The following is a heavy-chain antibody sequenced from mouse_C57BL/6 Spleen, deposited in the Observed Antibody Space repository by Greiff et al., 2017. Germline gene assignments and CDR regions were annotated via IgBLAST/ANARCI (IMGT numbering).Heavy chain of an antibody. CDR1: GYTFTSCW. CDR2: IDPNCGGT. CDR3: ASGYYGRSPYYFDY. V-gene: IGHV1-72*01. J-gene: IGHJ2*01. Sequence: VQLKQPGAELVKPAASVNLSCTASGYTFTSCWLNWVRQRHGRGLEWIGRIDPNCGGTTYNAQFTSKATLTVDKPSSTAYMQLSSLTTEDSAGYYCASGYYGRSPYYFDYWGQGTTLTVSS. D-gene: IGHD1-1*01.